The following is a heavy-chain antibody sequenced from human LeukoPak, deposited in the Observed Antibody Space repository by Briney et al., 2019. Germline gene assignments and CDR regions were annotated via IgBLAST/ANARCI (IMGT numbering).Heavy chain of an antibody. CDR3: ARDPDGFDAFDI. CDR1: GDSSSVYY. D-gene: IGHD1-14*01. J-gene: IGHJ3*02. V-gene: IGHV4-4*07. CDR2: IDLSGRT. Sequence: SETLSLTCSVSGDSSSVYYWSWIRQPAGKALEWIGRIDLSGRTNYNPSLKSRVTMSIGTSRNQFSLNLSSATAADTAVYYCARDPDGFDAFDIWGQGTMVTVSS.